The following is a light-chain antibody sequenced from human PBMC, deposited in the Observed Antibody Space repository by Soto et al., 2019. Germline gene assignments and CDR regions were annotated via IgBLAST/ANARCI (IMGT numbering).Light chain of an antibody. CDR3: QSYDSSLSAVV. Sequence: QSVLTQPPSVSGAPGQTVTISCTGSSSNIGAGYDVHWYQQLPGTAPKLLIYGNSNRPSGVPDRFSGSKSGTSASLAITGLQAEDDADYYCQSYDSSLSAVVFGGGTKLTVL. J-gene: IGLJ2*01. CDR2: GNS. V-gene: IGLV1-40*01. CDR1: SSNIGAGYD.